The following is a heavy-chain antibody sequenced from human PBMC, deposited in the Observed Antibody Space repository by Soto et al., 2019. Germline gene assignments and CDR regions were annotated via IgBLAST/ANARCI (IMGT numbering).Heavy chain of an antibody. J-gene: IGHJ3*02. CDR3: ARDPPRYCSGGSCYSRSGAFDI. D-gene: IGHD2-15*01. CDR1: GGTFSSYT. Sequence: QVQLVQSGAEVKKPGSSVKVSCKASGGTFSSYTISWVRQAPGQGLEWMGRIIPILGIANYAQKFQGRVTITADKSTSTAYMELSGLRSEDTAVYYCARDPPRYCSGGSCYSRSGAFDIWGQGTMVTVSS. CDR2: IIPILGIA. V-gene: IGHV1-69*08.